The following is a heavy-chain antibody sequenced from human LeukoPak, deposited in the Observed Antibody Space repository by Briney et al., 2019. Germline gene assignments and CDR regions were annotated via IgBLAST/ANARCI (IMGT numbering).Heavy chain of an antibody. CDR1: GFTFSGSA. V-gene: IGHV3-73*01. Sequence: GGSLRLSCAASGFTFSGSAMHWVRQASGKGLEWVGRIRSKANSYATAYAASVKGRFTISRDDSKNTAYLQMNSLKTEDTAVYYCARDLGYYDFWSGSDRVFDYWGQGTLVTVSS. D-gene: IGHD3-3*01. CDR3: ARDLGYYDFWSGSDRVFDY. J-gene: IGHJ4*02. CDR2: IRSKANSYAT.